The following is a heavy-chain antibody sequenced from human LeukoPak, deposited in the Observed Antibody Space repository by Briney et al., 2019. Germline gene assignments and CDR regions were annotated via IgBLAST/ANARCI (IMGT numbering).Heavy chain of an antibody. CDR2: INTGNGNT. V-gene: IGHV1-3*04. CDR1: GYTFTGYY. CDR3: ARPYYDYYYGMDV. J-gene: IGHJ6*02. Sequence: GASVKVSCKASGYTFTGYYMHWVRQAPGQRLEWMGWINTGNGNTKYSQKFQGRVTITRDTSASTAYMELSSLRSEDTAVYYCARPYYDYYYGMDVWGQGTTVTVSS.